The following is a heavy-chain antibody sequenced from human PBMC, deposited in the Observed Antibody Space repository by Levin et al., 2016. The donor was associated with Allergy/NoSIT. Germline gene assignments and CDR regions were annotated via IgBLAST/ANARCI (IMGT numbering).Heavy chain of an antibody. CDR3: ARESGRYTRDLDV. CDR1: GFTFSSYG. CDR2: LSNDGGSA. J-gene: IGHJ6*04. D-gene: IGHD1-26*01. V-gene: IGHV3-74*01. Sequence: LTCAASGFTFSSYGMHWVRQAPGKGLVWVSRLSNDGGSAAYADSVKGRFTISRDNAKNTLYLQMNSLRAEDTAVYYCARESGRYTRDLDVWGDGTTVTVSS.